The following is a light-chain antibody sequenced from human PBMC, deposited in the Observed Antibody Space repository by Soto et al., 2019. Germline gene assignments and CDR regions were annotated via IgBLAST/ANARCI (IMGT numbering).Light chain of an antibody. CDR3: QQLYTSPLT. CDR1: QGVNSY. V-gene: IGKV1-9*01. CDR2: TAS. Sequence: DIQLTQSPSFLSASVGDRVTVTCRASQGVNSYLAWYQQKPGKAPQLLIYTASTLQSGVPSRFTGSDSGTEFTLTFTPRQPEDFADYSCQQLYTSPLTFGGGTKGETK. J-gene: IGKJ4*01.